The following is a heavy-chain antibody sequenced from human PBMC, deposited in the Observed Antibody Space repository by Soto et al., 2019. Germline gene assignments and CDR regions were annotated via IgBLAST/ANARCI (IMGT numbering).Heavy chain of an antibody. V-gene: IGHV4-4*02. CDR2: IYHSGST. D-gene: IGHD2-15*01. J-gene: IGHJ6*02. Sequence: QVQLQESGPGLVKPSGTLSLTCAVSGGSISSSNWWSWVRQPPGKGLEWIGEIYHSGSTNYNPSLKSRVTISVDKSKNQFSLKLSSVTAADTAVYYCASGVGYCSGGSCYPRQYYYYYYGMDVWGQGTTVTVSS. CDR3: ASGVGYCSGGSCYPRQYYYYYYGMDV. CDR1: GGSISSSNW.